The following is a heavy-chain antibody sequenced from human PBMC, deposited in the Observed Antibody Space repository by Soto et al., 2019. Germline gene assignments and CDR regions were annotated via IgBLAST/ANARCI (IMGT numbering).Heavy chain of an antibody. D-gene: IGHD3-3*01. J-gene: IGHJ4*02. CDR2: IWYDGSNK. CDR3: ARDLGDGQYYFDY. Sequence: QVQLVESGGGVVQPGRSLRHSCAASGFTFSSYGMHWVRQAPGKGLEWVAVIWYDGSNKYYADSVKGRFTISRDNSKNTLYLQMNSLRAEDTAVYYCARDLGDGQYYFDYWGQGTLVTVSS. V-gene: IGHV3-33*01. CDR1: GFTFSSYG.